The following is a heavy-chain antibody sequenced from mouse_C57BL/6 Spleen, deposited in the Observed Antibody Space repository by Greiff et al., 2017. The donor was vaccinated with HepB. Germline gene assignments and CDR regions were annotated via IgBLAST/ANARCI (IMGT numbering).Heavy chain of an antibody. J-gene: IGHJ1*03. CDR1: GFTFSDYG. Sequence: EVKLVESGGGLVQPGGSLKLSCAASGFTFSDYGMAWVRQAPRKGPEWVAFISNLAYSIYYADTVTGRFTISRENAKNTLYLEMSSLRSEDTAMYYCARAYDYEGYFDVWGTGTTVTVSS. CDR3: ARAYDYEGYFDV. D-gene: IGHD2-4*01. CDR2: ISNLAYSI. V-gene: IGHV5-15*01.